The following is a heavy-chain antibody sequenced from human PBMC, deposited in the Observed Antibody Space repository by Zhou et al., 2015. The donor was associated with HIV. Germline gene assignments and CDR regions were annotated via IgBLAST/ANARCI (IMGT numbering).Heavy chain of an antibody. J-gene: IGHJ1*01. D-gene: IGHD2-21*01. CDR1: GYIFTDFP. V-gene: IGHV7-4-1*02. CDR3: ARDRYCGSDSCYATEYFHP. CDR2: INTNTGSP. Sequence: HVQLVQSGSELRKPGASVKVSCKGSGYIFTDFPLNWLRQAPGRGLEWLGWINTNTGSPTYAQNFTGRFVFSLDTSAGTAYLQISGLKAEGTGIYYCARDRYCGSDSCYATEYFHPWGRGHPGPPSPQ.